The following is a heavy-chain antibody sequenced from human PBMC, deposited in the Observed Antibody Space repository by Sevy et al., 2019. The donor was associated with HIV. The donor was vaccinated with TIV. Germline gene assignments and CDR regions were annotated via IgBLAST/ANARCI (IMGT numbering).Heavy chain of an antibody. CDR1: GGSISSYY. CDR2: IYTSGST. CDR3: ARVGIAVAGTRGYYFDY. J-gene: IGHJ4*02. Sequence: SENLSLTCTVSGGSISSYYWSWIRQPAGKGLEWIGRIYTSGSTNYNPSLKSRVTMSVDTSKNQFSLKLSSVTAADTAVYYCARVGIAVAGTRGYYFDYWGQGTLVTVSS. V-gene: IGHV4-4*07. D-gene: IGHD6-19*01.